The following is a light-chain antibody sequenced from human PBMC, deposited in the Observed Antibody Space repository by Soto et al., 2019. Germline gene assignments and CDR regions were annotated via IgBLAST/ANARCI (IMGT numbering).Light chain of an antibody. J-gene: IGLJ1*01. V-gene: IGLV7-43*01. CDR1: TGAVTSGYY. CDR3: LLYYGAYYV. Sequence: QAVVTQEPSLTVSPGGTGTLTCASSTGAVTSGYYPNWFQQKPGQAPRALIYSTSNNHSWTPARFSGSLLGGKAALTLSGVQPEDEAEYYCLLYYGAYYVFGTGTKLTVL. CDR2: STS.